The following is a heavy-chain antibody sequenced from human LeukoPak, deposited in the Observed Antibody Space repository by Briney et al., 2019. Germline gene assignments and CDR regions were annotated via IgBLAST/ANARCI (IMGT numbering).Heavy chain of an antibody. Sequence: SETLSLTCTVSGASISSYYWSWIRQPAGKGLEWIGRVYSSGSTNYNPSLKSRVTMSEDTSKNQFSLKLRSVTAADTAVYYCARDQDGYNWFDSWGQGTQLTVST. V-gene: IGHV4-4*07. J-gene: IGHJ5*01. CDR1: GASISSYY. CDR2: VYSSGST. CDR3: ARDQDGYNWFDS.